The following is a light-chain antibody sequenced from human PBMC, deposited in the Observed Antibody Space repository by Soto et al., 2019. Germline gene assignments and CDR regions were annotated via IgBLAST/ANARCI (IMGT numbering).Light chain of an antibody. CDR2: DAS. Sequence: DIQMTQSPSSLAASVGDRVTITCQASQDISSYLNWFQQKPGKAPNLLIFDASKLQTGVPSRFSGSGSGTDFTFTISGLQPEDIATYYCQQYDNLLAPTFGGGTRVDI. CDR3: QQYDNLLAPT. J-gene: IGKJ4*01. CDR1: QDISSY. V-gene: IGKV1-33*01.